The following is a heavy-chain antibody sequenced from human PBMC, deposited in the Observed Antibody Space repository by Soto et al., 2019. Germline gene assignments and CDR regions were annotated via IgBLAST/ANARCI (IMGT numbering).Heavy chain of an antibody. D-gene: IGHD4-17*01. CDR1: GFTFSSYA. J-gene: IGHJ6*03. CDR3: AKVGGDYVYYYYYMDV. CDR2: ISGSGGST. V-gene: IGHV3-23*01. Sequence: GGSLRLSCAASGFTFSSYAMSWVRQAPGKGLEWVSAISGSGGSTYYADSVKGRFTISRDNSKNTLYLQMNSLRAEDTAVYYGAKVGGDYVYYYYYMDVGGKGTTFTVS.